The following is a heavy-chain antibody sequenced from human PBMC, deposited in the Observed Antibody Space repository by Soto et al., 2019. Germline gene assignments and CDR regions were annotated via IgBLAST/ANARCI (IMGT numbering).Heavy chain of an antibody. CDR2: ISGSGAST. J-gene: IGHJ4*02. Sequence: GGSLRLSCAASGFTFSSYAMSWVRQAPGKGLEWVSAISGSGASTHFADSVKGRFTISRDNSKNTLYLQMNSLRAEDTAVYYCARDRSYYDSSGSYSPPYWGQGTQVTVSS. V-gene: IGHV3-23*01. CDR1: GFTFSSYA. D-gene: IGHD3-22*01. CDR3: ARDRSYYDSSGSYSPPY.